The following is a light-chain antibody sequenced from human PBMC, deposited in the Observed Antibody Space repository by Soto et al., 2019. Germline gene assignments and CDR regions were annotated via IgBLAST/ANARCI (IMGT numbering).Light chain of an antibody. V-gene: IGLV2-14*01. J-gene: IGLJ2*01. CDR2: DVS. Sequence: QSALTQPASVSGSPGQSITISCTGTSSDVGSYNYVSWYQQYPGKAPKLMIYDVSNRPSGVSYRFSGSKSGTAASLTIAGLQAEDEADYYCSSYTTISTHVVFGGGTKLTVL. CDR1: SSDVGSYNY. CDR3: SSYTTISTHVV.